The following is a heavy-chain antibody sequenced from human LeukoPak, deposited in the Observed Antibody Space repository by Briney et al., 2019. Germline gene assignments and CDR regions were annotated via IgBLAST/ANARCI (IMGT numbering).Heavy chain of an antibody. CDR3: ARGPMMPRWKITMIVVATRYYFDY. Sequence: ASVTVSCKASGYTFTSYDINWVRQATGQGLEWMGWMNPNSGNTGYAQKFQGRVTITRNTSISTAYMELSSLRSEDTAVYYCARGPMMPRWKITMIVVATRYYFDYWGQGTLVTVSS. V-gene: IGHV1-8*03. CDR1: GYTFTSYD. D-gene: IGHD3-22*01. J-gene: IGHJ4*02. CDR2: MNPNSGNT.